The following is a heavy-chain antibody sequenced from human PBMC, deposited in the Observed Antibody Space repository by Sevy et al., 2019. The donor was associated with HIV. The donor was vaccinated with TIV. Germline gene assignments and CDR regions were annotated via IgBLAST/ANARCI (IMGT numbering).Heavy chain of an antibody. CDR3: AKHYIHDIADGCYFDF. CDR2: ISGGRGGT. Sequence: GGSLRLSCAASGFTFNNYAMSWVRQAPGKGLEGKGLEWVSTISGGRGGTYYADSVRGRFTISRDNSKNTLYLKVTSLRVEDTAVYYCAKHYIHDIADGCYFDFWGRGTLVTVSS. D-gene: IGHD6-13*01. J-gene: IGHJ2*01. V-gene: IGHV3-23*01. CDR1: GFTFNNYA.